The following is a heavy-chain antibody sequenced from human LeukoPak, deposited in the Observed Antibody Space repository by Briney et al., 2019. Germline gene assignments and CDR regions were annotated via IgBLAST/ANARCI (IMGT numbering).Heavy chain of an antibody. V-gene: IGHV4-34*01. CDR3: ARGWAGDSRQLGP. CDR2: INHSGST. CDR1: GGSFSGYY. D-gene: IGHD3-22*01. Sequence: PSQTLSLTCAVYGGSFSGYYWSWIRHPPGKGLEWIGEINHSGSTNYNPSLKSRVTISVDTSKNQFSLKLSSVTAADTAVYHCARGWAGDSRQLGPWGQGTLDTVSS. J-gene: IGHJ5*02.